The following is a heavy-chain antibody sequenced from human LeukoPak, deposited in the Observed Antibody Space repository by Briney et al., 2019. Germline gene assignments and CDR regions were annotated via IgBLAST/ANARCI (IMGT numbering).Heavy chain of an antibody. Sequence: PGGSLRLSCAASGFTFSSYNMNWVRRAPGKGLEGVSSISSSGNYIYYADSLKGRFAISRDNAKNSLYLQMNSLRADDTAVYFCASAQGGVILPDYFHHWGQGTLVTVSS. CDR3: ASAQGGVILPDYFHH. V-gene: IGHV3-21*01. J-gene: IGHJ1*01. CDR1: GFTFSSYN. CDR2: ISSSGNYI. D-gene: IGHD3-16*02.